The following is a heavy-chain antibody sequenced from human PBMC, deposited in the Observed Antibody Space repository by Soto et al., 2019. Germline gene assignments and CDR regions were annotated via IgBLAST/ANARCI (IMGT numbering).Heavy chain of an antibody. Sequence: EVQLVQSGAEVKKAGESLKISCRGSGYSFSNNWVGWVRKMPGKGLEWRGIMHPGDSDTRYSPSFQGQVTISADKSINTAYLQWSSLKPSDSAMYYCARHNRYSSTWFEGWFDPWGQGTLVTVSS. CDR3: ARHNRYSSTWFEGWFDP. V-gene: IGHV5-51*03. J-gene: IGHJ5*02. CDR2: MHPGDSDT. CDR1: GYSFSNNW. D-gene: IGHD6-13*01.